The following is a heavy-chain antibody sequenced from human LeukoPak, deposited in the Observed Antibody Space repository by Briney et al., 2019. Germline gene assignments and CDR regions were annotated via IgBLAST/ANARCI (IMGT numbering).Heavy chain of an antibody. CDR2: ISSSSSYI. J-gene: IGHJ4*02. CDR1: GFTFNRYS. Sequence: GGSLRLSCAASGFTFNRYSMNWVRQAPGKGLEWVSSISSSSSYIYYADSVKGRFTISRDNAKNSLYLQMNSLRAEDTAVYYCARGYGSGSSHIDYWGQGTLVTVSS. CDR3: ARGYGSGSSHIDY. D-gene: IGHD3-10*01. V-gene: IGHV3-21*01.